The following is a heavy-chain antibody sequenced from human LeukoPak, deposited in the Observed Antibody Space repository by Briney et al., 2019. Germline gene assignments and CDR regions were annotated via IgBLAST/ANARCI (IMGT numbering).Heavy chain of an antibody. V-gene: IGHV3-23*01. CDR1: GFTFSSYA. Sequence: GGSLRLSCAASGFTFSSYAMSWVRQAPGKGLEWVSAISGSGTNTYYAASVKGRFTISRDNSKNTLYLQMNSLRAEDTAIYYCAKDLRYCSGSTCYAYYFYGMDVWGQGTTVTVSS. CDR2: ISGSGTNT. D-gene: IGHD2-2*01. CDR3: AKDLRYCSGSTCYAYYFYGMDV. J-gene: IGHJ6*02.